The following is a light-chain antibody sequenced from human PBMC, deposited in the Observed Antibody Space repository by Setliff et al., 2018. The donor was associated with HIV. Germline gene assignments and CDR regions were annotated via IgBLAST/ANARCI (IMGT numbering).Light chain of an antibody. CDR2: QAT. V-gene: IGLV2-23*01. CDR1: SSDIGRYNL. CDR3: FSNTGSNTYV. J-gene: IGLJ1*01. Sequence: ALTQPASVSGSPGQSITISCTGTSSDIGRYNLVSWYQQYPGKAPKLMIYQATKRPSGVSNRFSGSKSGNTASLTISGLQAEDEADYYCFSNTGSNTYVFGSGTKVTVL.